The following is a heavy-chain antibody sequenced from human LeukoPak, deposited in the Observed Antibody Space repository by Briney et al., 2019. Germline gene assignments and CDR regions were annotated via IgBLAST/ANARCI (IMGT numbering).Heavy chain of an antibody. D-gene: IGHD4-17*01. CDR1: GGSISSYY. J-gene: IGHJ5*02. V-gene: IGHV4-59*08. CDR3: ARQAVTTGFDP. CDR2: IYYSGST. Sequence: SETLSLTCTVSGGSISSYYWSWIRQPPGKGLEWIGYIYYSGSTNYNPSLKSRVTISVDTSKNQFSLELSSVTAADTAVYYCARQAVTTGFDPWGQGTLVTVSS.